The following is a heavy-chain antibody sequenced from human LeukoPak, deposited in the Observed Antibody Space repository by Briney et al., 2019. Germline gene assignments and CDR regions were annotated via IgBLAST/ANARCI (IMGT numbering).Heavy chain of an antibody. CDR3: ARGYTDGLLIGY. D-gene: IGHD5-12*01. V-gene: IGHV4-59*08. CDR2: IYYSGST. CDR1: GGSISGYY. J-gene: IGHJ4*02. Sequence: SESLSLTCSVSGGSISGYYWSWIRQPPGQGLEWIGYIYYSGSTNYNPSLKSRVIISRDTSKNQFSLNLSSVTAADTAVYYCARGYTDGLLIGYWGQGTLVTVSS.